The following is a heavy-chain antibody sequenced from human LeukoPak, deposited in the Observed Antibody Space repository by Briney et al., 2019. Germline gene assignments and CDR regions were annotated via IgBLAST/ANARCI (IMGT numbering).Heavy chain of an antibody. J-gene: IGHJ6*04. Sequence: GGSLRLSCAASGFTVSRKYMSWVRQAPGMGLEWVSVIYRGGVTNYADSVKGRFTISSDNSKNTLYLQMNSLRAEDTAVYYCVSGEEIWGKGTTVTVSS. CDR1: GFTVSRKY. D-gene: IGHD3-10*01. CDR3: VSGEEI. V-gene: IGHV3-53*01. CDR2: IYRGGVT.